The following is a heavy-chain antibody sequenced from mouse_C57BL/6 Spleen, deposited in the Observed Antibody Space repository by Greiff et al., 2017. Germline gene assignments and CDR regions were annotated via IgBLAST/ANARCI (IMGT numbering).Heavy chain of an antibody. Sequence: QVQLQQSGPELVKPGASVKISCKASGYAFSSSWMNWVKQRPGKGLEWIGRIYPGDGDTNYNGKFKGKATLTADKSSSTAYMQLSSLTSEDSAVYFCARAGPDVWGTGTTVTVSS. CDR1: GYAFSSSW. CDR3: ARAGPDV. J-gene: IGHJ1*03. V-gene: IGHV1-82*01. CDR2: IYPGDGDT.